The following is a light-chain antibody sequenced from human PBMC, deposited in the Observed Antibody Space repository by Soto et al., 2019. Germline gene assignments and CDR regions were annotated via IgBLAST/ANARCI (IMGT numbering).Light chain of an antibody. Sequence: QSALTQPRSVSGSPGQSVTISCTGTNSDVGTYNYVSWYQQHPGKAPKLMIFEVSNRPSGVSNRFSGSKSGNTASLTISGLRAEDEADYYCSSYTSSGTVIFAGGTKLTVL. CDR3: SSYTSSGTVI. CDR2: EVS. J-gene: IGLJ2*01. CDR1: NSDVGTYNY. V-gene: IGLV2-14*01.